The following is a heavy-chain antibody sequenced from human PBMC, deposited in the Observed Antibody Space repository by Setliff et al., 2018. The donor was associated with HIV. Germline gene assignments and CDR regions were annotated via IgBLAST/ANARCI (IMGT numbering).Heavy chain of an antibody. CDR2: ISGSGGFT. Sequence: PGGSLRLSCAASGFTFSNYAMSWVRQAPGKGLEWVSSISGSGGFTYFADSVKGRFIISRDSSKNTLYLQMNSLRADDTAAYYCAKRGDSSSWPKYYFDSWGQGTLVTVSS. J-gene: IGHJ4*02. D-gene: IGHD6-6*01. CDR3: AKRGDSSSWPKYYFDS. V-gene: IGHV3-23*01. CDR1: GFTFSNYA.